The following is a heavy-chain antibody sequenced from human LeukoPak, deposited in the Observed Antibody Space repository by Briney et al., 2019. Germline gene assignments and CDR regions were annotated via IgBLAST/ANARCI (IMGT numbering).Heavy chain of an antibody. D-gene: IGHD6-19*01. V-gene: IGHV3-23*01. Sequence: GGTLRLSCEASGFTFSTYGINWVRQAPGKGLEWVSAISGSGGSTYYADSVKGRFTISRDNSKNTLYLQMNSLRAEDTAVYYCAKGTAVANYFDYWGQGTLVTVSS. CDR3: AKGTAVANYFDY. J-gene: IGHJ4*02. CDR2: ISGSGGST. CDR1: GFTFSTYG.